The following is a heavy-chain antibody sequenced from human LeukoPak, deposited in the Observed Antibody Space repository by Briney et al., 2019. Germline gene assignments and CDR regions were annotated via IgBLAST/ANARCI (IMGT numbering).Heavy chain of an antibody. D-gene: IGHD5-18*01. CDR3: AAAYIGGAMVTNAFDI. CDR2: IVVGSGNT. CDR1: GFSFTNSA. V-gene: IGHV1-58*01. J-gene: IGHJ3*02. Sequence: SVKVSCKASGFSFTNSAVQWVRQARGQRLEWIGWIVVGSGNTIYVQKFQERVTITRDMPTSTAYMELSSLRSEDTAVYYCAAAYIGGAMVTNAFDISGQGTMVTVSS.